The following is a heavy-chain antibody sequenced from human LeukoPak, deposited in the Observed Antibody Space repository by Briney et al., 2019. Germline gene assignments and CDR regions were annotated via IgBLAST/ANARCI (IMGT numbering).Heavy chain of an antibody. V-gene: IGHV1-18*01. CDR3: ARDSAPYSSRFDY. CDR2: ISAYNDNT. J-gene: IGHJ4*02. Sequence: ASVKVSCKASGYTFTNYGISLVRQAPGQGLEWMGWISAYNDNTNYAQKIQGRVTMTTDTSTSTAYMELRSLRSDDTAVYYCARDSAPYSSRFDYWGQGTLVTVSS. CDR1: GYTFTNYG. D-gene: IGHD6-13*01.